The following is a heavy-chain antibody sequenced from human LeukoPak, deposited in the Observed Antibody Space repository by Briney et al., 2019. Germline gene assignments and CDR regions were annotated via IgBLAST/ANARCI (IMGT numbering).Heavy chain of an antibody. CDR1: GYTFTGHY. V-gene: IGHV1-2*02. CDR3: ARDRIAPAGSIIDY. CDR2: IDPSSGGT. Sequence: GASVKVSCKASGYTFTGHYVHWVRQAPGQGLEWMGWIDPSSGGTNSAQKFQGRVTMARDTSITTVYMELNSLTSDDTAIYFCARDRIAPAGSIIDYWGQGTLVTVSS. J-gene: IGHJ4*02. D-gene: IGHD6-13*01.